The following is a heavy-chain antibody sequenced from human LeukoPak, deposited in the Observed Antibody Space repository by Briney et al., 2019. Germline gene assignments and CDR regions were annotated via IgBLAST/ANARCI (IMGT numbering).Heavy chain of an antibody. CDR2: IYYTGST. CDR3: ARANYDYFYGMDV. CDR1: SGSISTYY. V-gene: IGHV4-59*01. Sequence: SETLSLTWTVSSGSISTYYWSWIRQPPGKGLEWIGYIYYTGSTNYNPSLRSRVTMSVHTSKKQFSLKLSSVTAADTAVYYCARANYDYFYGMDVWGQGTTVTVSS. J-gene: IGHJ6*02.